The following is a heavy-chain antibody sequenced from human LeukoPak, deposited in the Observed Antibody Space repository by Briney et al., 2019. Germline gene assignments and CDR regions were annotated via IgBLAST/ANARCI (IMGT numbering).Heavy chain of an antibody. Sequence: SGGSLRLSCAASGFTFSDYSMNWVRQAPGKGLEYVSAFSSDGSSTFYADSVKGRFTISRDNSKNMLYLQMSSLRADDTAVYYCVKTLKYYGSGRGLFDSWGQGTLVTVSS. CDR1: GFTFSDYS. D-gene: IGHD3-10*01. V-gene: IGHV3-64D*06. CDR3: VKTLKYYGSGRGLFDS. J-gene: IGHJ4*02. CDR2: FSSDGSST.